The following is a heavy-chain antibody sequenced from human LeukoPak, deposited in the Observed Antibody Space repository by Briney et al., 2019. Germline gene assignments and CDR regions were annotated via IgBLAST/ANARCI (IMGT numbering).Heavy chain of an antibody. J-gene: IGHJ4*02. Sequence: PSETLSLTCTVSGGSVSSGSYYWSWIRQPPGKGLEWIGYIYYSGSTNYNPSLKSRVTISVDTSKNQFSLKLSSVTAADTAVYYCARDVDATFDYWGQGTLATVSS. D-gene: IGHD2-2*01. CDR1: GGSVSSGSYY. CDR3: ARDVDATFDY. CDR2: IYYSGST. V-gene: IGHV4-61*01.